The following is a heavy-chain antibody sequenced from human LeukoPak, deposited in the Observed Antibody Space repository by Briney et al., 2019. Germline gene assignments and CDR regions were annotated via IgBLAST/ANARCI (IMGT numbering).Heavy chain of an antibody. CDR3: ARIAAAGTPDY. D-gene: IGHD6-13*01. V-gene: IGHV4-59*01. CDR2: IYYSGST. CDR1: GGSISSYY. J-gene: IGHJ4*02. Sequence: SETLSLTCTVSGGSISSYYWSWIRQPPGKGLEWIGYIYYSGSTNYNPSLKSRVTISVDTSKNQFSLKLSSVTAADTAVYYCARIAAAGTPDYWGQGTLVTVSS.